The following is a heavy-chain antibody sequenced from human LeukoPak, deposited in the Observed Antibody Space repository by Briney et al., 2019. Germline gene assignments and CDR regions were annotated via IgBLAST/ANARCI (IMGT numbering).Heavy chain of an antibody. Sequence: GGSLRLSCAASGLTFSTCGMHWVRQAPGKGLEWVSSISGGGGATYYADSVKGRFTISRDNSKNTLYLQMNSLRAEDTALYYCANGYGSGVYYYYYYMDVWGKGTTVTVSS. CDR3: ANGYGSGVYYYYYYMDV. J-gene: IGHJ6*03. V-gene: IGHV3-23*01. CDR2: ISGGGGAT. D-gene: IGHD3-10*01. CDR1: GLTFSTCG.